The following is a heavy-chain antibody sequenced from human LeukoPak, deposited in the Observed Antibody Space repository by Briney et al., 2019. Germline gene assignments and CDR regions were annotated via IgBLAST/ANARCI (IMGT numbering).Heavy chain of an antibody. D-gene: IGHD3-10*01. CDR3: ARDRVSRAMIHAEYFQH. CDR2: ISHDGSNK. V-gene: IGHV3-30*03. Sequence: GGSLRLSCAASGFTFSSYGMHWVRQAPGKGLEWVAVISHDGSNKYYADSEKGRFTISRDNSKNTLYLQMNSLRAEDTAVYYCARDRVSRAMIHAEYFQHWGQGTLVTVST. J-gene: IGHJ1*01. CDR1: GFTFSSYG.